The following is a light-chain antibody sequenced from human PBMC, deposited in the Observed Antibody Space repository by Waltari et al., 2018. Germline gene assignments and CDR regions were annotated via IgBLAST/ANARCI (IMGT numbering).Light chain of an antibody. J-gene: IGKJ4*01. CDR1: QGISTY. CDR3: QQIKSYPIT. V-gene: IGKV1-9*01. CDR2: AAA. Sequence: DIQLTQSPSFLSSSVGDRVTISCRASQGISTYLAWFQQKPGKAPRRLIYAAAILQGGVPSRFSGSGSGTDFTLTISSLQPEDFGTYYCQQIKSYPITFGGGTTVEVK.